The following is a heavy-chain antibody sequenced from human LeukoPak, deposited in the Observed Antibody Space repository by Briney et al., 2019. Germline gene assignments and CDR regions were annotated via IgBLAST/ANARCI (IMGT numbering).Heavy chain of an antibody. D-gene: IGHD1-26*01. CDR1: GGSISSYY. J-gene: IGHJ4*02. Sequence: SSETLSLTCTVSGGSISSYYWSWIRQPAGKGLEWIGRIYTSGSTNYNPSLKSRVTISADTSKNQFSLKLSSVTAADTAVYYCARHRRYSGSSDFDYWGQGTLVTVSS. V-gene: IGHV4-4*07. CDR2: IYTSGST. CDR3: ARHRRYSGSSDFDY.